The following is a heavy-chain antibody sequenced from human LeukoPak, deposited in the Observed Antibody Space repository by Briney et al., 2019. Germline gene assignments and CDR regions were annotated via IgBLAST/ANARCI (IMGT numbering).Heavy chain of an antibody. CDR1: GFTFSSYW. V-gene: IGHV3-23*01. CDR3: AKWGDYDVLTGYYDPDY. J-gene: IGHJ4*02. Sequence: GGSLRLSCAASGFTFSSYWMHWVRQAPGKGLEWVSAITGSGGSTYYADSVKGRFTISRDNSKNTLYLQMNSLRAEDTAVYYCAKWGDYDVLTGYYDPDYWGQGTLVTVSS. D-gene: IGHD3-9*01. CDR2: ITGSGGST.